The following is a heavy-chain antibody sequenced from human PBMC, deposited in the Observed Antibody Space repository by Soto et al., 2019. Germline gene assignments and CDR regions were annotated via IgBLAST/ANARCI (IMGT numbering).Heavy chain of an antibody. D-gene: IGHD1-7*01. CDR3: ARQRGRITGTTGQTRNNWFDP. Sequence: PSETLSLTCTVSGGSISSSSYYWGWIRQPPGKGLEWIGSIYYSGSTYYNPSLKSRVTISVDTSKNQFSLKLSSVTAADTAVYYCARQRGRITGTTGQTRNNWFDPWGQGTLVTVSS. CDR1: GGSISSSSYY. CDR2: IYYSGST. J-gene: IGHJ5*02. V-gene: IGHV4-39*01.